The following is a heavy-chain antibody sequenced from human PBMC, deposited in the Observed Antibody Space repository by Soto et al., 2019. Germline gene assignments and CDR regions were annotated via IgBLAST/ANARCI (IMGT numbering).Heavy chain of an antibody. V-gene: IGHV3-23*01. D-gene: IGHD6-13*01. CDR1: GVTFSSYG. Sequence: GGSLRLSCAASGVTFSSYGMHWVRQAPGKGLEWVSVISDSGSNTYYADSVKGRFTISRDNSKNTLYLQMNSLRAEDTAVYYCAKHAAAAAPDYRGQGTLVTVSS. J-gene: IGHJ4*02. CDR2: ISDSGSNT. CDR3: AKHAAAAAPDY.